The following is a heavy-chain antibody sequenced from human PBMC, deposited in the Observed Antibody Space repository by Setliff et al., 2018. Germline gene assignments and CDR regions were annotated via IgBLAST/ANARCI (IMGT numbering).Heavy chain of an antibody. Sequence: SETLSLTCTVSGGSISNYYWSWIRQPPGKGLEWIGYIYGSGNTYYNPSLKSRVTISLDTSKNQFALKLTSATAADTAVYYCARDPHYDPTYSLPGHAFDFWGQGIMVTVSS. CDR1: GGSISNYY. D-gene: IGHD3-22*01. V-gene: IGHV4-4*08. CDR2: IYGSGNT. CDR3: ARDPHYDPTYSLPGHAFDF. J-gene: IGHJ3*01.